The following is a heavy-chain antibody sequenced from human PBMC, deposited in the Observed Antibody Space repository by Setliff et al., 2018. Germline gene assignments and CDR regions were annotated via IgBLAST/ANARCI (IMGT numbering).Heavy chain of an antibody. CDR3: RFWSSYYKNDY. Sequence: KPSETLSLTCTVYGGSFSDYYWGWIRQSPGKRQEWIAEINQSGNTNYNPSLSSRVSVSVDTPTNQFSLKVFSVTAADTAVYYCRFWSSYYKNDYWAQGTLVTVSS. V-gene: IGHV4-34*01. CDR2: INQSGNT. D-gene: IGHD3-3*01. CDR1: GGSFSDYY. J-gene: IGHJ4*02.